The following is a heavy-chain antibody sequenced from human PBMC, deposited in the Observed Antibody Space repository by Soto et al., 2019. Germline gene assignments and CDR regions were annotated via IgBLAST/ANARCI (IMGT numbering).Heavy chain of an antibody. D-gene: IGHD3-22*01. J-gene: IGHJ4*02. CDR3: ARDGLRTYYDASSGYYGGDY. V-gene: IGHV1-46*01. CDR2: INPSGGST. CDR1: GYTFTSYY. Sequence: ASVKVSCKASGYTFTSYYMHWVRQAPGQGLEWMGIINPSGGSTSYAQKFQGRVTMTRDTSTSTVYMELSSLRSEDTAVYYCARDGLRTYYDASSGYYGGDYWGQGTLVTVSP.